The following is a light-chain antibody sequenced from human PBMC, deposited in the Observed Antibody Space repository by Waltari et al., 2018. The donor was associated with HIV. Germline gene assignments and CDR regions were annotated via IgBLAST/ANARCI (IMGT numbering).Light chain of an antibody. Sequence: QSVLTQPPSASGTPGQRVTISCSGDSSNIGSYYVYWFQQLPGTAPKLLLYSNNQRPSGVPDQFSGSKSGTSASLAISGLRSEDEADYYCAAWTDSLRAVVFGGGTKLSVL. CDR3: AAWTDSLRAVV. J-gene: IGLJ2*01. CDR1: SSNIGSYY. CDR2: SNN. V-gene: IGLV1-47*01.